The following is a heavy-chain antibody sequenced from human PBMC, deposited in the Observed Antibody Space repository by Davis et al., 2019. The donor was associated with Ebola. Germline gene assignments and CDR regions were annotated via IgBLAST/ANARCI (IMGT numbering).Heavy chain of an antibody. J-gene: IGHJ5*02. V-gene: IGHV4-31*03. CDR3: ARGEAAAVFSYNWFDP. CDR1: GASISTGAHY. Sequence: SETLSLTCSVSGASISTGAHYWSWIRQRPGKGLEYIGYIYNTGYLYYNPSLESRVTLSLDTSNNQFSLNLRSVTAADTAIYYCARGEAAAVFSYNWFDPWGQGTLVTVSS. CDR2: IYNTGYL. D-gene: IGHD6-13*01.